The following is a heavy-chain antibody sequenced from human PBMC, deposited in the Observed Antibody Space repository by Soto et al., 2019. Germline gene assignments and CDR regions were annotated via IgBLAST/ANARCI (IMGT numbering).Heavy chain of an antibody. Sequence: EVQLVESGGGLVQPGGSLRLSCVASGFMFNSYSMNWVRQAPGKGLEWISYINSGSTSVLYADSVKGRFTISRDNARNSLYLQMNNLRAEDTAVYYCASSTSPDAYWGQGTLVTVSS. J-gene: IGHJ4*02. D-gene: IGHD2-2*01. CDR1: GFMFNSYS. V-gene: IGHV3-48*01. CDR3: ASSTSPDAY. CDR2: INSGSTSV.